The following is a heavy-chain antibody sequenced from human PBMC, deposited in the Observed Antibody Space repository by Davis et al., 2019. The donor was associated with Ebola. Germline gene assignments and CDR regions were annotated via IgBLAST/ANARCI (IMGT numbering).Heavy chain of an antibody. CDR3: VRDGYKHCGGDSCYEARFDY. CDR1: GFSFSMYA. CDR2: IAYHGGHE. Sequence: GESLKISCAASGFSFSMYAMHWVRQTPGKGLEWVALIAYHGGHENYADSVKGRFTISRDNSNNTLYLQMSSLRPEDTAVYYCVRDGYKHCGGDSCYEARFDYWGQGTLVTVSS. J-gene: IGHJ4*02. V-gene: IGHV3-30-3*01. D-gene: IGHD2-15*01.